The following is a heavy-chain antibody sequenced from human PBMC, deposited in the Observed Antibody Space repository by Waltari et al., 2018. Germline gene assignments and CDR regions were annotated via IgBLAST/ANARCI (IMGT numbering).Heavy chain of an antibody. J-gene: IGHJ4*02. Sequence: EVQVLQSGGGLVQPGGSLRLSCAASGFTFSSHAMSWVRQAPGKGLAWVSGISDSGYSTYYTASVKGRLTISRDNSKNTLYLQMDRLRAEDTALYYCAKGFLGVGGFDYWGQGTLVTVSS. CDR2: ISDSGYST. V-gene: IGHV3-23*01. CDR1: GFTFSSHA. CDR3: AKGFLGVGGFDY. D-gene: IGHD3-16*01.